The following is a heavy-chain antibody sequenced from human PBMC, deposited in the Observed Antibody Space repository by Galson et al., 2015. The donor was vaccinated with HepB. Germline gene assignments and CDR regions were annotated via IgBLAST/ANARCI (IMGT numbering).Heavy chain of an antibody. CDR1: GYSFTSYW. D-gene: IGHD3-22*01. V-gene: IGHV5-51*03. J-gene: IGHJ6*03. CDR3: ARVNYFDSKYNYYYYMDV. Sequence: QSGAEVKKPGESLKISCKGSGYSFTSYWIGWVRQMPGKGLEWMGIIYPGDSDTRFSPSFQGQVTLSVDKSISTAYLQWSSLRASDTAMYFCARVNYFDSKYNYYYYMDVWGKGTTVTVSS. CDR2: IYPGDSDT.